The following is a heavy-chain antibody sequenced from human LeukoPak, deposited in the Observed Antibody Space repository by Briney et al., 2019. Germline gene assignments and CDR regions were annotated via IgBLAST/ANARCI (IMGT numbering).Heavy chain of an antibody. J-gene: IGHJ3*02. Sequence: GGSLRLSCAASGFTFSSYSMNWVRQAPGKGLEWVSSISSSSSYIYYADSVKGRFTISRDNAKNSLYLQMNSLRAEDTAVYYCAREGVNYYDSSGVAFDIWGQGTMVTVSS. CDR1: GFTFSSYS. CDR3: AREGVNYYDSSGVAFDI. V-gene: IGHV3-21*01. CDR2: ISSSSSYI. D-gene: IGHD3-22*01.